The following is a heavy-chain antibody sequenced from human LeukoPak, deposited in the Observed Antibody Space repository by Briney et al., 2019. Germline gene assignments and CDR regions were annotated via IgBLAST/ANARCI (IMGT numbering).Heavy chain of an antibody. Sequence: GASVKVSCKASGYTFTSYGISWVRQAPGQGLEWVGWISAYNGNTNYAQKLQGRVTMTTDTSTSTAYMELRSLRSDDTAVYYCARSLGYCSGGSCPFDYWGQGTLVTVSS. CDR2: ISAYNGNT. J-gene: IGHJ4*02. D-gene: IGHD2-15*01. CDR1: GYTFTSYG. CDR3: ARSLGYCSGGSCPFDY. V-gene: IGHV1-18*01.